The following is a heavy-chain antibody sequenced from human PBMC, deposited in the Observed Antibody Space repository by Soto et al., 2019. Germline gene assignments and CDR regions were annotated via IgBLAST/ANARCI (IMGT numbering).Heavy chain of an antibody. Sequence: SETLSFTCTVSGGSISSGGYYWSWIRQHPGKGLEWIGYIYYSGSTYYNPSLKSRVTISVDTSKNQFSLKLSSVTAADTAVYYCARDSRYYDSSGYIYYFDYWGQGTLVTVSS. CDR1: GGSISSGGYY. V-gene: IGHV4-31*03. D-gene: IGHD3-22*01. CDR3: ARDSRYYDSSGYIYYFDY. CDR2: IYYSGST. J-gene: IGHJ4*02.